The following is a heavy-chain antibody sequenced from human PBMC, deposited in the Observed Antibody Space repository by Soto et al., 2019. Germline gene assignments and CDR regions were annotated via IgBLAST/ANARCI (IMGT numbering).Heavy chain of an antibody. CDR3: ASDGDQWDQRFSDN. Sequence: QVQLVQSAPELTKPGASVKVSCRVSGHISGHYGISWVRLRAGQGLEWMGWISAHRGHTNYAHKFRGRVTMTTDPSTATVSMELTNLLSDDTAVYFCASDGDQWDQRFSDNWGQGTLVTVSS. D-gene: IGHD1-26*01. CDR1: GHISGHYG. J-gene: IGHJ4*02. CDR2: ISAHRGHT. V-gene: IGHV1-18*01.